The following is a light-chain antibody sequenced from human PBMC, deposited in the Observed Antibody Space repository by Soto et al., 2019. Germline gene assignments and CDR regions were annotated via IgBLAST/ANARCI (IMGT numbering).Light chain of an antibody. Sequence: EIVMTQSPATLSVSPGERATLSCRASQSVSSNLAWYQQKPGQAPRLLIYGASTRATGIPARFSGSGSGTEVILAISSLKSEDFAVYYCQQYNNWRTFGQGTKVEL. CDR3: QQYNNWRT. J-gene: IGKJ1*01. V-gene: IGKV3-15*01. CDR2: GAS. CDR1: QSVSSN.